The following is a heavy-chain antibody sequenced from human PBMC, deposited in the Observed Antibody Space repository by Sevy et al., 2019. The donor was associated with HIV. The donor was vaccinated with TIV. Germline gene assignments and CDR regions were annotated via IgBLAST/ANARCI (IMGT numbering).Heavy chain of an antibody. Sequence: GGSLRLSCAASGFTFSSYAMSWVRQAPGKGLEWVSAISGSGGSTYYADSVKGRFTISRDNSKNTLYLQMNSLRAEDTAVYYCANMGPVQDVVGSGSYYRLLRNYYMDVWGKGTTVTVSS. CDR2: ISGSGGST. CDR1: GFTFSSYA. J-gene: IGHJ6*03. V-gene: IGHV3-23*01. CDR3: ANMGPVQDVVGSGSYYRLLRNYYMDV. D-gene: IGHD3-10*01.